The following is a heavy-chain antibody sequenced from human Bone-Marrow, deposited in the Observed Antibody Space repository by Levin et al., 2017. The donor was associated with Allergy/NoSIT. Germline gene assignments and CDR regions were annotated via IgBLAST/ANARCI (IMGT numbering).Heavy chain of an antibody. CDR2: ISYDGSNK. CDR1: GFTFSSYA. J-gene: IGHJ5*02. CDR3: ARDHHGTADP. Sequence: GGSLRLSCAASGFTFSSYAMHWVRQAPGKGLEWVAVISYDGSNKYYADAVKGRFTISRDNSKNTLYLQMNSLRAEDTAVYYCARDHHGTADPWGQGTLVTVSS. V-gene: IGHV3-30-3*01.